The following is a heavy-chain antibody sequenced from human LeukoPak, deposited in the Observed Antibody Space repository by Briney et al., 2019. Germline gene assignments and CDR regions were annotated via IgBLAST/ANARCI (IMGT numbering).Heavy chain of an antibody. Sequence: ASVKVSCKASGYTFTSYGIIWVRQAPGQGLEWMGWISTYNGNTNYAQKIQGRVTMTTDTSTSTAYMELRSLRSDDTAVYYCARDLPYSSSWESIDYSGQGTLVTVS. V-gene: IGHV1-18*01. CDR1: GYTFTSYG. CDR2: ISTYNGNT. CDR3: ARDLPYSSSWESIDY. D-gene: IGHD6-13*01. J-gene: IGHJ4*02.